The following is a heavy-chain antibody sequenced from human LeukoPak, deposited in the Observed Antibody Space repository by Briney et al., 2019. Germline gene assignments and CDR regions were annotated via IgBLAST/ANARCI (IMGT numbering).Heavy chain of an antibody. J-gene: IGHJ4*02. D-gene: IGHD3-22*01. CDR1: GFTVSSNY. Sequence: GGSLRLSCAVSGFTVSSNYMNWVRQAPGKGLEWVSVIHAGGTTFYADSVKGRFTISRDNSKNTLYLQMNSLRAEDTAVYYCAKASAMIVVVSKHFDYWGQGTLVTVSS. CDR3: AKASAMIVVVSKHFDY. CDR2: IHAGGTT. V-gene: IGHV3-53*01.